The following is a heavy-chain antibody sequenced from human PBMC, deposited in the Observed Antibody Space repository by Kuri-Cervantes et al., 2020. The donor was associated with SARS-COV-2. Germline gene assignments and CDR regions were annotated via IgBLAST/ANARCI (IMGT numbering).Heavy chain of an antibody. CDR1: GYSISSGYY. CDR2: IYHSGST. CDR3: ASSLATNPEYFQH. V-gene: IGHV4-38-2*01. J-gene: IGHJ1*01. D-gene: IGHD6-13*01. Sequence: ETLSLTCAVSGYSISSGYYWGWIRQPPGKGLEWIGSIYHSGSTYYNPSLKSRVTISVDTSKNQFSLKLSSVTAADTAVYYCASSLATNPEYFQHWGQGTLVTVSS.